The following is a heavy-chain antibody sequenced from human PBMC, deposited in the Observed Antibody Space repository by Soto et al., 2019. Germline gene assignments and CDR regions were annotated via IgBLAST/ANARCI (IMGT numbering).Heavy chain of an antibody. Sequence: GGSLRLSCAASGFTVSSFYMTWVRQAPGKGLEWVSVIYSGGTTNYADSVKGRFTISRDDSKNTLYLQMKSLRAEDTAVYYCARGYSYGEPYDYWGPGTLVTVSS. D-gene: IGHD5-18*01. CDR1: GFTVSSFY. CDR2: IYSGGTT. V-gene: IGHV3-66*01. J-gene: IGHJ4*02. CDR3: ARGYSYGEPYDY.